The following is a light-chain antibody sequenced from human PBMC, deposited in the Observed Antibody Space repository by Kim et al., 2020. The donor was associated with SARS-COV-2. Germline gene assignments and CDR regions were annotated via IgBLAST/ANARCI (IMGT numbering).Light chain of an antibody. CDR2: DDS. V-gene: IGLV3-21*03. CDR3: QVWDSSSDHVV. CDR1: NMGSKS. Sequence: APGKTARITCGGNNMGSKSVHWYQQKPGQDPVLVVYDDSDRPSGIPERFSGSNSGNTATLTISRVEAEDEADYYCQVWDSSSDHVVFGGGTQLTVL. J-gene: IGLJ2*01.